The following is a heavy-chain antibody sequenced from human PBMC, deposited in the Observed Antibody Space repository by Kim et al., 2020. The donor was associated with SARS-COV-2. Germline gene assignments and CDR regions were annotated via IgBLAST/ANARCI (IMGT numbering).Heavy chain of an antibody. D-gene: IGHD3-22*01. V-gene: IGHV4-39*01. CDR1: GGSISSSSYY. CDR3: ARRYERDSSGYYYFYGGNWFDP. Sequence: SETLSLTCTVSGGSISSSSYYWGWIRQPPGKGLEWIGSIYYSGSTYYNPSLKSRVTISVDTSKNQFSLKLSSVTAADTAVYYCARRYERDSSGYYYFYGGNWFDPWGQGTLVTVSS. CDR2: IYYSGST. J-gene: IGHJ5*02.